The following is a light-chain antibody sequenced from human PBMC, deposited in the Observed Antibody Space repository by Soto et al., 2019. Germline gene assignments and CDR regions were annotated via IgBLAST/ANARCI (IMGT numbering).Light chain of an antibody. CDR2: GAS. V-gene: IGKV3-20*01. CDR1: QSVSIK. J-gene: IGKJ1*01. Sequence: VLKQSPSTLSVSPGERATLSCRASQSVSIKLAWYQQKPGHAPRLLVFGASIRAAGIPDRFSGSGSGTDFTLTISRLEPEDSAVYYCQLSGSWTFGQGTKVDI. CDR3: QLSGSWT.